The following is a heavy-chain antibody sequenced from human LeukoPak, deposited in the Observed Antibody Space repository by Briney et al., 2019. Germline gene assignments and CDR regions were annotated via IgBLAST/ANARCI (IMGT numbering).Heavy chain of an antibody. Sequence: PSETLSLTCTVSGGSISSYYWSWIRQSPGKGLEWIGYIYYSGSTNYDPALKSRVTISVDTSKNQFSLKLTSVTAADAAVYYCARRDWSGSLDYWGQGTLVTVSS. J-gene: IGHJ4*02. D-gene: IGHD1-26*01. CDR3: ARRDWSGSLDY. CDR2: IYYSGST. V-gene: IGHV4-59*01. CDR1: GGSISSYY.